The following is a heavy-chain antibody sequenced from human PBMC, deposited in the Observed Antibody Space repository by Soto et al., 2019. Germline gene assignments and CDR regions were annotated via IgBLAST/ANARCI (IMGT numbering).Heavy chain of an antibody. CDR2: MNPNSGNT. CDR3: ARGVQLVNWFDP. V-gene: IGHV1-8*01. CDR1: GYTFTSYD. J-gene: IGHJ5*02. Sequence: ASVKVSCKASGYTFTSYDINWVRQATGQGLEWMGWMNPNSGNTGYAQKFQGRVTMTRNTSISTAYMELSSLRSEDTAVYYCARGVQLVNWFDPRGQGTLVTVSS. D-gene: IGHD6-6*01.